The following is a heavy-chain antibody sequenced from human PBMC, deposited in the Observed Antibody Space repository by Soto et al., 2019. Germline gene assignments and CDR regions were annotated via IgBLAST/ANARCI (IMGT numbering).Heavy chain of an antibody. CDR1: GYTFTSYG. CDR2: ISAYNGNT. D-gene: IGHD3-3*01. V-gene: IGHV1-18*04. J-gene: IGHJ6*02. Sequence: ASVKVSCKASGYTFTSYGISWVRQAPGQGLEWMGWISAYNGNTNYAQKLQGRVTMTTDTSTSTAYMELRSLRSDDTAVYYCARDVPNYDFWSGPYYYYGTDVWGQGTTVTVSS. CDR3: ARDVPNYDFWSGPYYYYGTDV.